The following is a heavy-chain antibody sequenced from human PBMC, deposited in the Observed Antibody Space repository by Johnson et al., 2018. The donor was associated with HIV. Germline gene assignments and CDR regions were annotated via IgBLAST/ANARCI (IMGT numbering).Heavy chain of an antibody. V-gene: IGHV3-7*01. CDR1: GFTVSSNY. CDR3: SKEVI. J-gene: IGHJ3*02. CDR2: IKQDGSDK. Sequence: VQLVESGGGVVQPGGSLRLSCAASGFTVSSNYMSWVRQAPGKGLEWVANIKQDGSDKYYVDSVKGRVTISRDNARNSLYLQMNSLRAEDTAVYYCSKEVIWGQGTMVTVSS.